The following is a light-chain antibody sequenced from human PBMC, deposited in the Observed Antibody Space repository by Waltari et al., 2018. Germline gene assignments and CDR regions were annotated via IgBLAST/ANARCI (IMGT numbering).Light chain of an antibody. J-gene: IGLJ3*02. V-gene: IGLV2-18*02. Sequence: QSALTQPPSVSGSPGQSVTISCTGTSSDVGSYTLFSWYQQPPGTAPKLMIYEVSNRRSGVPDRFAGSKSGNTASLTISGLQAEDEADYYCSSYTSSSPWVFGGGTKLTVL. CDR2: EVS. CDR1: SSDVGSYTL. CDR3: SSYTSSSPWV.